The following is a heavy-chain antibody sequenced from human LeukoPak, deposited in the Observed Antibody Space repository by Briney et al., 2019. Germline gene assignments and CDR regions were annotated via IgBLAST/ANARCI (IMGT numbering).Heavy chain of an antibody. CDR1: GYTFNGYY. CDR2: ISAYNGNT. J-gene: IGHJ4*02. V-gene: IGHV1-18*04. D-gene: IGHD1-26*01. CDR3: ARDQVGATVDY. Sequence: ASVKVSCKSSGYTFNGYYMHWVRQAPGQGLEWMGWISAYNGNTNYAQKLQGRVTMTTDTSTSTAYMELRSLRSDDTAVYYCARDQVGATVDYWGQGTLVTVSS.